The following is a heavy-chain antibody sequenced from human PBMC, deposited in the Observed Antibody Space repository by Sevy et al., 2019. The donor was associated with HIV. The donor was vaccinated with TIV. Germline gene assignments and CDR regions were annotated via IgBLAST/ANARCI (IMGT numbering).Heavy chain of an antibody. D-gene: IGHD3-10*01. CDR2: IYTSGST. Sequence: SETLSLTCTVSGGSISSGSYYWSWIRQPAGKGLEWIGRIYTSGSTNYNPSLKSRVTISVDTSKNQFSLKLSSVTAADTAVYCCARDQMVRGVIIKRDDAFDIWGQGTMVTVSS. J-gene: IGHJ3*02. V-gene: IGHV4-61*02. CDR3: ARDQMVRGVIIKRDDAFDI. CDR1: GGSISSGSYY.